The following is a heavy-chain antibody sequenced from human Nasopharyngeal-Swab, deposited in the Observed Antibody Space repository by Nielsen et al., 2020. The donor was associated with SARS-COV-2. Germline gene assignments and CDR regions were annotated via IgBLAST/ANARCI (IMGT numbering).Heavy chain of an antibody. Sequence: WIRQHPGKGLEWVAVISYDGSNKYYADSVKGRFTISRDNSKNTLYLQMNSLRAEDTAVYYCARVRKDCSSTSCYTSDYWGQGTLVTVSS. D-gene: IGHD2-2*02. CDR3: ARVRKDCSSTSCYTSDY. CDR2: ISYDGSNK. J-gene: IGHJ4*02. V-gene: IGHV3-30-3*01.